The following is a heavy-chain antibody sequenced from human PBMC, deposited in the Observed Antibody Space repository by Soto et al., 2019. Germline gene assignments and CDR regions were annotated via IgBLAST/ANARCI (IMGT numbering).Heavy chain of an antibody. V-gene: IGHV4-59*01. CDR2: IYYSGST. CDR1: GGSISSYY. J-gene: IGHJ6*02. Sequence: SETLSLTCTVSGGSISSYYWSWIRQPPGKGLEWIGYIYYSGSTNYNPSLKSRVTISVDTSKNQFSLKLSSVTAADTAVYYCARGGPYYYYGMDVWGQGTTVTVSS. CDR3: ARGGPYYYYGMDV.